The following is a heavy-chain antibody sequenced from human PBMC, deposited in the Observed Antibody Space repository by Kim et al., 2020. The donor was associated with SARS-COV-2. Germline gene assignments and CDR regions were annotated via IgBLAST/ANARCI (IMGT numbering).Heavy chain of an antibody. D-gene: IGHD3-9*01. CDR1: GYTFTSYG. CDR2: ISAYNGNT. J-gene: IGHJ6*02. CDR3: AREYFDWLLYYYYGMDV. V-gene: IGHV1-18*01. Sequence: ASVKVSCKASGYTFTSYGISWVRQAPGQGLEWMGWISAYNGNTNYAQKLQGRVTMTTDTSTSTAYMELRSLRSDDTAVYYCAREYFDWLLYYYYGMDVWGQGTTVTVSS.